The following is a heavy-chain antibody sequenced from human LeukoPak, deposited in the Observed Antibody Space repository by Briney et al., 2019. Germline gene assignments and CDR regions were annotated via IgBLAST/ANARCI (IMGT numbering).Heavy chain of an antibody. CDR2: ISYDSNYR. CDR1: GFTFSRYP. CDR3: ARDRRYYFDF. V-gene: IGHV3-30*01. J-gene: IGHJ4*02. Sequence: GRSLRLSCAASGFTFSRYPMHWVRQAPGKGLEWLAVISYDSNYRYYADSVKGRFTISRGNSNNTLYLQIDGLRPEDTAMYFCARDRRYYFDFWGQGTLVTVSS.